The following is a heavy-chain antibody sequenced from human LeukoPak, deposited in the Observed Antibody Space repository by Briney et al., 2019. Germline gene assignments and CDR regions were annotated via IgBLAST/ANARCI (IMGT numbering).Heavy chain of an antibody. CDR1: GGSISTYY. D-gene: IGHD4-17*01. CDR2: IHYSEST. J-gene: IGHJ4*02. Sequence: PSETLSLTCTVSGGSISTYYWSWIRQPPGKGVEWIGYIHYSESTIYNPSLKSRVTISVDTSKNQFSLKLTSVTAADTAVYYCARDVYGDPFDYWGKGTLVTVSS. CDR3: ARDVYGDPFDY. V-gene: IGHV4-59*01.